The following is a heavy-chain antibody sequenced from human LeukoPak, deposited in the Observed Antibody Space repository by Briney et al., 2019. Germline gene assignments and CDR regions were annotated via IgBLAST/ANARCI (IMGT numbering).Heavy chain of an antibody. D-gene: IGHD2-15*01. V-gene: IGHV1-69*05. CDR2: IIPIFGTA. J-gene: IGHJ3*02. CDR1: GGTFSSYA. CDR3: ARERVGYCSGGSCYGDDAFDI. Sequence: ASVKVSCKASGGTFSSYAISWLRQAPGQGLEWMGRIIPIFGTANYAQKFQGRVTITTDESTSTAYMELSSLRSEDTAVYYCARERVGYCSGGSCYGDDAFDIWGQGTMVTVSS.